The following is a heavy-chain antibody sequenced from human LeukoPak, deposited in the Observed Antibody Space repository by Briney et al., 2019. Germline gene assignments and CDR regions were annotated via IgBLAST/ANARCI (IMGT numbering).Heavy chain of an antibody. CDR1: GYTFTSNG. Sequence: ASVRVSCKASGYTFTSNGISWVRQAPGQGLEWMGWISTNNGDTKYGKKLQGRVIMTTDTSTSTTYMEVRSLRSDDTAVYYCARVYRDDYSSSWDIIDYWGQGTLVTVSS. V-gene: IGHV1-18*01. D-gene: IGHD6-13*01. CDR2: ISTNNGDT. CDR3: ARVYRDDYSSSWDIIDY. J-gene: IGHJ4*02.